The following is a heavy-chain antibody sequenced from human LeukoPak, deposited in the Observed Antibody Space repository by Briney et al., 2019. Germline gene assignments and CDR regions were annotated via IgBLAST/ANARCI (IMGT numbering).Heavy chain of an antibody. CDR3: ARAHPSSGWYAFFDY. CDR2: ISSSSSYI. J-gene: IGHJ4*02. Sequence: GGSLRLSCAASGFTFSSYSMNWVRQAPGKGLEWVSSISSSSSYIYYADSVKGRFTISRDNAKNSLYLQMNSLRAEDTAVYYCARAHPSSGWYAFFDYWGQGTLVTVSS. V-gene: IGHV3-21*04. D-gene: IGHD6-19*01. CDR1: GFTFSSYS.